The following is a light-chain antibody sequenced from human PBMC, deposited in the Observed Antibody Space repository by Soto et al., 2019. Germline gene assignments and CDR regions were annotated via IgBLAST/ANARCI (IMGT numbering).Light chain of an antibody. CDR2: DAS. V-gene: IGKV3-11*01. Sequence: EIVLTQSASALSLSPGERATLSCRASQSVSSYLAWYQQKPGQAPRLLIYDASNRATGIPARFSGSGSGTDFTLTISRPEPEDFAVYYCQQYGSSGTFGQGTKVDI. J-gene: IGKJ1*01. CDR3: QQYGSSGT. CDR1: QSVSSY.